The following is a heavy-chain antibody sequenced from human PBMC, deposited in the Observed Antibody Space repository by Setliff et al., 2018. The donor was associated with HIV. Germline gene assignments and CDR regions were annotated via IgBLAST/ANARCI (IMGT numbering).Heavy chain of an antibody. D-gene: IGHD3-3*01. CDR1: GFNVEKSG. CDR2: MYYDGVTT. J-gene: IGHJ4*02. V-gene: IGHV3-30*12. Sequence: PGGSLRLSCEASGFNVEKSGMHWIRQAPGKGLEWVAVMYYDGVTTYYADSVKGRFTISRDGSKNMMFLQMNSLRVDDTAVYYCARGRVLEWLLNHWGQGTRVTVSS. CDR3: ARGRVLEWLLNH.